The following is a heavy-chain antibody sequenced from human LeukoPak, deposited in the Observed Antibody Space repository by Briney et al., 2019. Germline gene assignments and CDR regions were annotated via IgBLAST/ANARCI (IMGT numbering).Heavy chain of an antibody. CDR1: GYIFTSYW. J-gene: IGHJ4*02. D-gene: IGHD2-15*01. CDR2: INPGDSDA. V-gene: IGHV5-51*01. CDR3: ARAWSFDY. Sequence: GESLKISCKGSGYIFTSYWIGWVRPMPGKGLEWVGIINPGDSDARYSPSFQGQVIISADKSISTAYLQWSSLKASDTAMYYCARAWSFDYWGQGTLVTVSS.